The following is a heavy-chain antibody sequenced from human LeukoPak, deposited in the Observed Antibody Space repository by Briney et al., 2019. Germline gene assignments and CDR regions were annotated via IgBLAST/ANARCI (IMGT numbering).Heavy chain of an antibody. CDR3: ARPRYSSGWYAFDI. D-gene: IGHD6-19*01. CDR1: GGSFSGYY. V-gene: IGHV4-34*01. Sequence: ASETLSLTCAVYGGSFSGYYWSWIRQPPGKGLEWIGEINHSGSTNYNPSLKSRVTISVDTSKNQFSLKLSSVTAADTAVYYCARPRYSSGWYAFDIWGQGTMVTVSS. CDR2: INHSGST. J-gene: IGHJ3*02.